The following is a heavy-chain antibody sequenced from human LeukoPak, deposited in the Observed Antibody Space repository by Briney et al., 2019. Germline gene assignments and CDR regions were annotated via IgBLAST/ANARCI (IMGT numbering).Heavy chain of an antibody. CDR3: AKSSLVTPYDY. Sequence: GSLRLSCAASGFTFSSYSMNWVRQAPGKGLEWVSSISGSGGSTYYADYVKGRFTISRDNSKNTLDLQMNSLRAEDTAVYYCAKSSLVTPYDYWGQGTLVSVSS. D-gene: IGHD2-15*01. J-gene: IGHJ4*02. V-gene: IGHV3-23*01. CDR1: GFTFSSYS. CDR2: ISGSGGST.